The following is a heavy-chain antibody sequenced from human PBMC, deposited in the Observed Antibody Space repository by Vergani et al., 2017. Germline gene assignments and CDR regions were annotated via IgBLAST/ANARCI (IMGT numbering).Heavy chain of an antibody. CDR2: ISAYNGNT. V-gene: IGHV1-18*01. D-gene: IGHD6-13*01. CDR1: GYTFTRYG. CDR3: ARVYSNLWGNWFDP. Sequence: QVQLVQSGAEVKKPGASVKVSCKASGYTFTRYGISWVRQAPGQGLEWMGWISAYNGNTHYAQKLQGIVTMTTDTSTSRAYMELRSLRSDDTTVYYCARVYSNLWGNWFDPWGQGTLVTVSS. J-gene: IGHJ5*02.